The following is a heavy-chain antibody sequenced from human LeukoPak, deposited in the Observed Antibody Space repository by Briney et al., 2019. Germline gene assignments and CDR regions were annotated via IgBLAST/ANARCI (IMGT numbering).Heavy chain of an antibody. CDR1: GYTFTSYD. J-gene: IGHJ4*02. CDR3: ARGNWNYAY. V-gene: IGHV1-8*01. D-gene: IGHD1-7*01. CDR2: MNPNSGNT. Sequence: GASVKVSCKASGYTFTSYDINWVRQATGQGLGWMGWMNPNSGNTGYAQKFQDRVTMTRDTSVSTVYMELSSLRSEDTAVYYCARGNWNYAYWGQGTLVTVSS.